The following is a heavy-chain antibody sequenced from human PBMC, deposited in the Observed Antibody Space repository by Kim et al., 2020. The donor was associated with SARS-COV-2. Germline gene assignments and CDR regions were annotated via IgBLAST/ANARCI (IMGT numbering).Heavy chain of an antibody. J-gene: IGHJ4*02. D-gene: IGHD3-22*01. Sequence: YYTPSLKSRVTISVDTSKNQFSLKLSSVTAADTAVYYCATQDSSGYYFDYWGQGTLVTVSS. V-gene: IGHV4-31*02. CDR3: ATQDSSGYYFDY.